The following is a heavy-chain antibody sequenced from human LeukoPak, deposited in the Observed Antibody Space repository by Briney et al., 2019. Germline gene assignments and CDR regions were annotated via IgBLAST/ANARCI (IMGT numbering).Heavy chain of an antibody. CDR2: IDHTGST. Sequence: SETLSLTCTVSDDSITIYYWTWIRQPPGKGLEWIGYIDHTGSTNYNPSLKSRVTISVDTSKNQFSLKLSSVTAADTPVYYCARRRNFYDYVWGSYRPDELDIWGQGTMVTVSS. D-gene: IGHD3-16*02. CDR3: ARRRNFYDYVWGSYRPDELDI. V-gene: IGHV4-59*01. CDR1: DDSITIYY. J-gene: IGHJ3*02.